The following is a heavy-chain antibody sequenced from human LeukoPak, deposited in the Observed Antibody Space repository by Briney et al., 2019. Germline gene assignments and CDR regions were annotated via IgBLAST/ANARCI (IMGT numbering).Heavy chain of an antibody. V-gene: IGHV3-21*01. CDR2: ISSSSSYI. CDR3: ARGPIMITFGGPFDY. D-gene: IGHD3-16*01. J-gene: IGHJ4*02. CDR1: GFTFSSYS. Sequence: GGSLRLSCAASGFTFSSYSMNWVRQAPGKGLEWVSSISSSSSYIYYADSVKGRFTISRDNAKNSLYLQMNNLRAEDTAVYYCARGPIMITFGGPFDYWGQGALVTVSS.